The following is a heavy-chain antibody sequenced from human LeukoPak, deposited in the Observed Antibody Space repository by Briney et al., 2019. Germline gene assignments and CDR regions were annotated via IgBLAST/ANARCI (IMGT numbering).Heavy chain of an antibody. Sequence: SETLSLTCAVYGGSFSGYYWSWIRQPPGKGLEWIGEINHSGSTNYNPSLKSRVTISVDTSKNQFSLKLSSVTAADTAVYYCAGGSVPFDYWGQGTLVTVSS. V-gene: IGHV4-34*01. CDR3: AGGSVPFDY. D-gene: IGHD3-10*02. CDR1: GGSFSGYY. J-gene: IGHJ4*02. CDR2: INHSGST.